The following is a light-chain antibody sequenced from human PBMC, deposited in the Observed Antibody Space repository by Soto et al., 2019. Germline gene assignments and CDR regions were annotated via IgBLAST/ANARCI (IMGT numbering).Light chain of an antibody. J-gene: IGLJ1*01. Sequence: SVLTQPPSVSGAPGQRVTLSCTGSSSNIGAGYDVHWYQHLPGTAPKLLIYGNSNRPSGVPDRFSGSKSGTSASLAITGLQAEDEADYYCQSYDSSLSVFYVFGTGTKVTVL. CDR3: QSYDSSLSVFYV. V-gene: IGLV1-40*01. CDR2: GNS. CDR1: SSNIGAGYD.